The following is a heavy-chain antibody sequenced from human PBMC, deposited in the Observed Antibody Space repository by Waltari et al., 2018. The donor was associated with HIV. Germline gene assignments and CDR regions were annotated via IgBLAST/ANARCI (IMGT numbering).Heavy chain of an antibody. CDR2: RNPDSGNT. V-gene: IGHV1-8*01. D-gene: IGHD2-15*01. CDR3: ARGHQVVGLYHHGMDV. J-gene: IGHJ6*02. CDR1: ASHLTTPH. Sequence: QLQLVQSGAPVNQSGDSVKVSCHDSASHLTTPHLHSVRQATVQGLERMGCRNPDSGNTGYVQRCQGRVSMTRDTSTSVAYWELSSLTSEDTAVYYCARGHQVVGLYHHGMDVWGQGTTVTVSS.